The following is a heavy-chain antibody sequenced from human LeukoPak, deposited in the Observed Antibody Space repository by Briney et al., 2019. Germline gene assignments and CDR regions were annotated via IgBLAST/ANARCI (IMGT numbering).Heavy chain of an antibody. CDR3: AKSSVAGTVYGVDV. CDR1: GFTFSSYG. D-gene: IGHD6-19*01. V-gene: IGHV3-30*18. Sequence: PGGSLRLSCAASGFTFSSYGMHWVRQAPGKGLEWVAVISYDGSNKYYADSVKGRFTISRDNSKNTLYLQMNGLRAEDTAVYYCAKSSVAGTVYGVDVWGQGTTVTVSS. CDR2: ISYDGSNK. J-gene: IGHJ6*02.